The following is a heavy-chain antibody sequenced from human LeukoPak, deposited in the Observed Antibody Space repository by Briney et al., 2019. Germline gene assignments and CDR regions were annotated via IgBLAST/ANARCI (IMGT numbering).Heavy chain of an antibody. CDR3: ARVRDGSGSYYTNWFDP. CDR2: ISAYNGNT. D-gene: IGHD3-10*01. Sequence: GSSVKVSCKASGYTFTSYGISWVRQAPGQGLEWMGWISAYNGNTNYAQKLQGRVTMTTDTSTSTAYMELRSLRSDDTAVYYCARVRDGSGSYYTNWFDPWGQGTLVTVSS. J-gene: IGHJ5*02. CDR1: GYTFTSYG. V-gene: IGHV1-18*01.